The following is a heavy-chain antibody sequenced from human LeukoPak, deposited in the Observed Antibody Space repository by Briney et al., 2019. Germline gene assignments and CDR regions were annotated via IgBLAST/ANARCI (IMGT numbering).Heavy chain of an antibody. J-gene: IGHJ4*02. CDR2: ISYDGSNK. D-gene: IGHD3-10*01. V-gene: IGHV3-30-3*01. CDR3: ANTRITMVRGVIPAIDY. Sequence: PGGSLRLSCAASGFTFSSYAMHWVRQAPGKGPEWVAVISYDGSNKYYADSVKGRFTISRDNSKNTLYLQMNSLRAEDTAVYYCANTRITMVRGVIPAIDYWGQGTLVTVSS. CDR1: GFTFSSYA.